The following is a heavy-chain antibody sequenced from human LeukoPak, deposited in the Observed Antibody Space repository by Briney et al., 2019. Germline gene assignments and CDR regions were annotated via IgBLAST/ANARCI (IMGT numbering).Heavy chain of an antibody. CDR2: ISSSSSYI. Sequence: GGSLRLSCAASGFTFSSYSMNWVRQAPGKGLEWVSSISSSSSYIYYADSVKGRFTISRDNAKNSLYLQMNSLRAEDTAVYYCANGHHYDFWSGFDYWGQGTLVTVSS. CDR3: ANGHHYDFWSGFDY. J-gene: IGHJ4*02. V-gene: IGHV3-21*04. CDR1: GFTFSSYS. D-gene: IGHD3-3*01.